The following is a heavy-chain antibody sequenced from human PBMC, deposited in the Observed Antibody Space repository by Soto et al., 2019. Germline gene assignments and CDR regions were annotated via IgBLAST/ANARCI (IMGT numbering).Heavy chain of an antibody. Sequence: GGSLILSCAASDFTFIRYGMHWVRQAPGKGLEWVAVTSNDGSDKYYADSVKGRFTISRDNSKNTLYLQMNSLRAEDTALYYCAKDQKYCTXPSCYQYYYMXVWGKGTTVXVSS. CDR3: AKDQKYCTXPSCYQYYYMXV. CDR2: TSNDGSDK. V-gene: IGHV3-30*18. CDR1: DFTFIRYG. J-gene: IGHJ6*03. D-gene: IGHD2-2*01.